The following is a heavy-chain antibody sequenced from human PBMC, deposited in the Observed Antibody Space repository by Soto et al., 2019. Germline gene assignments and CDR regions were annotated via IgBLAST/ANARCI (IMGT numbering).Heavy chain of an antibody. CDR3: AGIGEDIYYGMDV. J-gene: IGHJ6*02. Sequence: ETLSLTCPVSGGSIKKYYWNWIRQSAGKGLEWIGRIYSSGSTNYNPSLKSRVTMLVDTSKSQFFLNLNSVTAADTAVYYCAGIGEDIYYGMDVWGQGTTVTVSS. D-gene: IGHD2-15*01. V-gene: IGHV4-4*07. CDR2: IYSSGST. CDR1: GGSIKKYY.